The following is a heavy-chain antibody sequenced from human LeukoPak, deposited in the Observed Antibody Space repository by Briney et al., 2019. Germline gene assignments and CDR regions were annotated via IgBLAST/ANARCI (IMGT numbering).Heavy chain of an antibody. CDR1: GGTFSSYA. V-gene: IGHV1-69*13. CDR3: CYDSSGYISHDY. CDR2: ITPIFGTT. Sequence: GAAVKVSCKASGGTFSSYAISWVRQAPGQGREWIGIITPIFGTTNYSQKLEGRLTITAVDTTTTAYMELRSLRSEDTAVYYCCYDSSGYISHDYWGQGTLVTVSS. D-gene: IGHD3-22*01. J-gene: IGHJ4*02.